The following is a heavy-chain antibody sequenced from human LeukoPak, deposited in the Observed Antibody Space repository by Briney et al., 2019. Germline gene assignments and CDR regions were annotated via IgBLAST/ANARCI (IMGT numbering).Heavy chain of an antibody. CDR3: ARDRIYYGGNSDAYYMDV. CDR1: GGSISSYY. CDR2: IDNSGRT. J-gene: IGHJ6*03. Sequence: SETLSLTCTLSGGSISSYYWSWIRQPPGRGLECLAYIDNSGRTKYNTSRKSRLTISLDTYKNPFSLNVRSVTAADTAVYHCARDRIYYGGNSDAYYMDVWGKGTTVTVSS. D-gene: IGHD4-23*01. V-gene: IGHV4-4*08.